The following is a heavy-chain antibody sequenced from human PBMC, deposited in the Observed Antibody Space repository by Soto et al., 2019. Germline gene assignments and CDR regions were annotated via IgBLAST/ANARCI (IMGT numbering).Heavy chain of an antibody. J-gene: IGHJ6*02. V-gene: IGHV5-51*01. CDR1: GYSFTSYW. CDR3: ARQGSSSSSRYYYYYGMDV. CDR2: IYPGDSDT. Sequence: PGESLKISCKGSGYSFTSYWIGWVRQMPGKGLEWMGIIYPGDSDTRYSPSFQGQVTISADKSISTAYLQWSSLKASDTAMYYCARQGSSSSSRYYYYYGMDVWGQGTTVTVSS. D-gene: IGHD6-6*01.